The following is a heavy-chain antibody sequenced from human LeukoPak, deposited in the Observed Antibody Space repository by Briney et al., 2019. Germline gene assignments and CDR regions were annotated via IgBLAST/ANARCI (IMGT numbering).Heavy chain of an antibody. Sequence: SETLSLTCTVSGGSISSSSYYWGWIRQPPGKGLEWIGSIYYSGSTYYNPSPKSRVTISVDTSKNQFSLKLSSVTAADTAVYYCARSDKYSSSWYLQIFFDYWGQGTLVTVSS. CDR2: IYYSGST. CDR3: ARSDKYSSSWYLQIFFDY. D-gene: IGHD6-13*01. J-gene: IGHJ4*02. CDR1: GGSISSSSYY. V-gene: IGHV4-39*01.